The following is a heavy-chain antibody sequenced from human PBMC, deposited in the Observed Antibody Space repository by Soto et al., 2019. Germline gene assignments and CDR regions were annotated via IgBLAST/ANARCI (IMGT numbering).Heavy chain of an antibody. CDR1: GSSISSDY. D-gene: IGHD1-7*01. J-gene: IGHJ5*02. CDR3: ARDAVFGNTGVWFDP. Sequence: SETLSLTCTVSGSSISSDYWSWIRQPPGKGLEWIASVYYTGSTNYNPSLKSRATISVDTAKNQFSLNLTSVTAADTAVYYCARDAVFGNTGVWFDPWGQGTLVTVSS. V-gene: IGHV4-59*01. CDR2: VYYTGST.